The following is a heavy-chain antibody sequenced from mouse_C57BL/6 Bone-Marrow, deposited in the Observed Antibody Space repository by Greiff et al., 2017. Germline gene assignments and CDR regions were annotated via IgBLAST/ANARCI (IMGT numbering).Heavy chain of an antibody. Sequence: QVQLQQSGAELVKPGASVKISCKASGYAFRSYWMNWVKQRPGKGLEWIGQIYPGDGDTNYNGKFKGKATLTADKSSSTAYMQLSSLTSEDSAVYFCARRYDGYYDRFAYWGQGTLVTVSA. V-gene: IGHV1-80*01. D-gene: IGHD2-3*01. CDR3: ARRYDGYYDRFAY. CDR1: GYAFRSYW. J-gene: IGHJ3*01. CDR2: IYPGDGDT.